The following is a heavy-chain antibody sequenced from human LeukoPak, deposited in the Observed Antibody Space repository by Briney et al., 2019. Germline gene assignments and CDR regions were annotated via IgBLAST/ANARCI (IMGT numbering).Heavy chain of an antibody. D-gene: IGHD5-18*01. CDR2: MWYDGSNK. CDR3: ARGRGPGYSYGVLDY. CDR1: GFTFSSYG. Sequence: GGSLRLSCAASGFTFSSYGMHWVRQAPGKGLGWVAVMWYDGSNKYYADSVKGRFTISRDNSKNTLYLQMNSLRAEDRAVYYCARGRGPGYSYGVLDYWGQGTLVTVSS. V-gene: IGHV3-33*01. J-gene: IGHJ4*02.